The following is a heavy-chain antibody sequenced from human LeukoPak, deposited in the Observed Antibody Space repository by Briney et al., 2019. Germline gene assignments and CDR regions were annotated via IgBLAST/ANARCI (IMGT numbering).Heavy chain of an antibody. CDR2: IYTSGST. Sequence: SETPSLTCTVSGGSISSYYWSWIRQPAGKGLEWIGRIYTSGSTNYNPPLKSRVTMSVDTSKNQFSLKLSSVTAADTAVYYCARDLNWRRWFGEQTQGDAFDIWGQGTMVTVSS. CDR3: ARDLNWRRWFGEQTQGDAFDI. J-gene: IGHJ3*02. CDR1: GGSISSYY. V-gene: IGHV4-4*07. D-gene: IGHD3-10*01.